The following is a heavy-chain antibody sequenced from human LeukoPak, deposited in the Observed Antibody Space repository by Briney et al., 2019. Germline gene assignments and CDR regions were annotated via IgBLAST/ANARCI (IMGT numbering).Heavy chain of an antibody. CDR2: ISSNGGST. CDR1: GFTFSSYA. Sequence: GGSLRLSCAASGFTFSSYAMHWVRQAPGKGLEYVSAISSNGGSTYYANSVKGRFTISRDNSKNTLYLQMGSLRAEDVAVYYCAREEEGGDFDYWGQGTLVTASS. J-gene: IGHJ4*02. V-gene: IGHV3-64*01. D-gene: IGHD2-21*01. CDR3: AREEEGGDFDY.